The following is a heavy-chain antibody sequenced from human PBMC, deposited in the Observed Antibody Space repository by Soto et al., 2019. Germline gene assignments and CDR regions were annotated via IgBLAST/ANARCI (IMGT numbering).Heavy chain of an antibody. V-gene: IGHV1-18*01. D-gene: IGHD2-21*01. J-gene: IGHJ6*01. CDR3: ARGAFCGGAPACRDMDV. Sequence: QIQLVQSGGEVKKPGASVKVSCKSSGYNFISHSITWVRQAPGQGLEWMGRISAYNGNTNHAQKFQGRLTMTTDTSTSTAYMELRRLRSDVTVVYYCARGAFCGGAPACRDMDVWGQGPTVTVSS. CDR1: GYNFISHS. CDR2: ISAYNGNT.